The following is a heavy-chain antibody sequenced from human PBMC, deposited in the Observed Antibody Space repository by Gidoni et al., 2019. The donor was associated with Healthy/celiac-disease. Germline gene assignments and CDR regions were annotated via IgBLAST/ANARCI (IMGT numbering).Heavy chain of an antibody. Sequence: QVQLQESGPGLVKPSETLSLTCTVSGGPISRYYWSWIRQPPGKGLEWFGYIYYSGSPNYNPSLKSRVTISVDTSKNPFSLKLSSVTAADTAVYYCAANDLYYGSGSYHYFDYWGQGTLVTVSS. CDR1: GGPISRYY. CDR3: AANDLYYGSGSYHYFDY. V-gene: IGHV4-59*01. CDR2: IYYSGSP. D-gene: IGHD3-10*01. J-gene: IGHJ4*02.